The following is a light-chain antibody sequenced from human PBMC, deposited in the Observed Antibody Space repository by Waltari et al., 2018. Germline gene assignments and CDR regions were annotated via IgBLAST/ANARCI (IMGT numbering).Light chain of an antibody. CDR1: QSGTSN. CDR2: GAS. V-gene: IGKV3-15*01. J-gene: IGKJ1*01. CDR3: QQYNDWWT. Sequence: IVMTQSPATLSVSLGERATLSCRASQSGTSNLAWYQQKPGQAPRLLIFGASTRATGIPARFSDSGSGTEFSLTISSLQSEDFAVYYCQQYNDWWTFGQGTKVEIK.